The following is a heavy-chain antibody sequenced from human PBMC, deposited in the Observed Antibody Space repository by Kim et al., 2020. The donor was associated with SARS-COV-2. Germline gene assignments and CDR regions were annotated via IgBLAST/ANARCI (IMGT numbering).Heavy chain of an antibody. Sequence: SVKVSCKASGGTFSFYAISWVRQAPGQGLEWVGGVIPMAGTANYAQNFQGRVTITADESTRTAYMELISLRPDDTAVYFCARGQDTGSPWCFDSWGQGTLVIVS. CDR1: GGTFSFYA. J-gene: IGHJ4*02. CDR3: ARGQDTGSPWCFDS. V-gene: IGHV1-69*13. D-gene: IGHD1-26*01. CDR2: VIPMAGTA.